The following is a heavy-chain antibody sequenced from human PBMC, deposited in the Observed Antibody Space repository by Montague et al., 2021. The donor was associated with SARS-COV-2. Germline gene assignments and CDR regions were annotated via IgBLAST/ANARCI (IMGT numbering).Heavy chain of an antibody. CDR1: GGSISSYY. CDR3: ARGFDL. J-gene: IGHJ2*01. CDR2: TYYSGST. V-gene: IGHV4-59*01. Sequence: SETLSLTCTVSGGSISSYYWSWSRQPPRKGLEWIGYTYYSGSTNYHPSLKSRGTISVDMSKNKFSLKLSSVTAADTAVYYCARGFDLWGRGTLVTVSS.